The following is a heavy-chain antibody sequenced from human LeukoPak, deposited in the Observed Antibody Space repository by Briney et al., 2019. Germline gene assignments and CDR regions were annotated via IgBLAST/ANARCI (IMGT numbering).Heavy chain of an antibody. CDR1: GYIFTDYY. V-gene: IGHV1-46*01. D-gene: IGHD2-15*01. CDR2: INPSGGRT. Sequence: GASVKVSCKASGYIFTDYYMHWVRQAPGQGLEWMGIINPSGGRTRYAQKFQGRVTMTRDMSTSTVYMGLSSLRSEDTAVYYCARSDHFEVSAKRDWYFDLWGRGTLVTVSS. J-gene: IGHJ2*01. CDR3: ARSDHFEVSAKRDWYFDL.